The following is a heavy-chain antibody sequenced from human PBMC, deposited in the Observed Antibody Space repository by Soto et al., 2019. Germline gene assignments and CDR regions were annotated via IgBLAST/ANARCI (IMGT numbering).Heavy chain of an antibody. CDR1: GGSISSSSYY. Sequence: SETLSLTCTVSGGSISSSSYYWGWIRQPPGKGLEWIGSIYYSGSTYYNPSLKSRVTISVDTSKNQFSLKLSSVTAADTAVYYCARQTYYYDSSGYYFGMYYFDYWGQGTLVTVSS. D-gene: IGHD3-22*01. CDR3: ARQTYYYDSSGYYFGMYYFDY. J-gene: IGHJ4*02. V-gene: IGHV4-39*01. CDR2: IYYSGST.